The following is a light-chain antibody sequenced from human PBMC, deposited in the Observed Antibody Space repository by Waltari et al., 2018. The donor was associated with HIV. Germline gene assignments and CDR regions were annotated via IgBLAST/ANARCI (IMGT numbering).Light chain of an antibody. CDR1: SNNIGIYT. CDR2: GNS. Sequence: QSALTQEASVSGPVGQTVTLSCSGNSNNIGIYTVAWYQPISHGTPKTVMFGNSPPSGIPARFSASQSGTSASLTISGLQPEDEAHYYCSTWDNSLSGWVLGGGTTLTVL. V-gene: IGLV1-44*01. J-gene: IGLJ3*02. CDR3: STWDNSLSGWV.